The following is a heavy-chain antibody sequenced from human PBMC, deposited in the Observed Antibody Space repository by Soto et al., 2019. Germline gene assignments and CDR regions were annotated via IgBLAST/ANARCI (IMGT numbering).Heavy chain of an antibody. CDR2: IYYSGST. CDR1: GGSISSGGYY. Sequence: SETLSLTCPVSGGSISSGGYYWSWIRQHPGKGLEWIGYIYYSGSTYYNPSLKSRVTISVDTSKNQFSLKLSSVTAADTAVYYCARAHTAMVLFDPWGQGTLVTVSS. D-gene: IGHD5-18*01. CDR3: ARAHTAMVLFDP. J-gene: IGHJ5*02. V-gene: IGHV4-31*03.